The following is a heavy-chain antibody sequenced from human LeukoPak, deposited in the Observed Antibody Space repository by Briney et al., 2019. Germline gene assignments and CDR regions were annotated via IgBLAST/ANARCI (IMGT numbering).Heavy chain of an antibody. D-gene: IGHD6-13*01. CDR2: FSGGGPT. CDR3: AKDRRQLANFDY. CDR1: GFTFSSYG. Sequence: RPGGSLRLSCVASGFTFSSYGMSWVRQAPGKGLEWVSGFSGGGPTYYADSVKGRFTISRDNSKNTLYLQMNSLRADDTAVYYCAKDRRQLANFDYWGQGTLVTVSS. V-gene: IGHV3-23*01. J-gene: IGHJ4*02.